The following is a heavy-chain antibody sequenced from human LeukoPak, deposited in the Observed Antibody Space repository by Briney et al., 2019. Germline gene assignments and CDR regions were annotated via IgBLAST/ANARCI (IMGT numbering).Heavy chain of an antibody. Sequence: KSGGSLRLSCAASEFTVSSNYMNWVRQAPGKGLEWVSSISSDSNYIYYADSVKGRFTISRDNAWNSLYLQMNSLRAEDTAVYYCARKENILTGYYDHWGQGTLVTVSS. D-gene: IGHD3-9*01. J-gene: IGHJ5*02. V-gene: IGHV3-21*01. CDR3: ARKENILTGYYDH. CDR2: ISSDSNYI. CDR1: EFTVSSNY.